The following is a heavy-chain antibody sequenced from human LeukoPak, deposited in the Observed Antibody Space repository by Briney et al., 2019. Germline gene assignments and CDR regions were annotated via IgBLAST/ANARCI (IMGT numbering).Heavy chain of an antibody. CDR3: ARVFHSDYYYAMAL. J-gene: IGHJ6*04. Sequence: PGRSQRLSCAASGFTFSTYTMHWVRQAPGKGLEWVALISYDVSNGYYADSVKGRFTISRDNSKNTLFLQMNSLRADDTAVYYCARVFHSDYYYAMALWGKGPAATVSS. CDR2: ISYDVSNG. V-gene: IGHV3-30*04. CDR1: GFTFSTYT. D-gene: IGHD2-15*01.